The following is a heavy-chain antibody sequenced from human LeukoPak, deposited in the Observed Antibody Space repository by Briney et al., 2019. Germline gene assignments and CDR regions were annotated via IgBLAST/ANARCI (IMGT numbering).Heavy chain of an antibody. CDR1: GFTFSSYA. J-gene: IGHJ4*02. CDR2: ISGSGGST. Sequence: PGGSLRLSCAASGFTFSSYAMSWVRQAPGKGLEWVSAISGSGGSTYYADSVKGRFTMSRDNSKNTLDLQMNSLRAADTAVYYCAGDRIEGTISQAALNFDYWGQGTLVTVSS. D-gene: IGHD2-15*01. CDR3: AGDRIEGTISQAALNFDY. V-gene: IGHV3-23*01.